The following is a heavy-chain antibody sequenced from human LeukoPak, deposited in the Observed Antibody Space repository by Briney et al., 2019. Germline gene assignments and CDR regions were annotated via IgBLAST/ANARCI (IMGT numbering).Heavy chain of an antibody. CDR3: ARGAAAGTEDY. V-gene: IGHV3-64*02. Sequence: GGSLRLSCAASGFTFSSYAMHWVRQAPGKGLEYVSAISTKGDRTYYADSVKDRFTISRDNSKNTLYLQMGSLRAEDMAVYYCARGAAAGTEDYWGQGTLVTVAS. D-gene: IGHD6-13*01. CDR1: GFTFSSYA. J-gene: IGHJ4*02. CDR2: ISTKGDRT.